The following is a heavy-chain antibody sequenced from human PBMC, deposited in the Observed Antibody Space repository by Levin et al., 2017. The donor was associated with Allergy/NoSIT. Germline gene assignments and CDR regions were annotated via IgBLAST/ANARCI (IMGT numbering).Heavy chain of an antibody. Sequence: SETLSLTCTVSGGSISTYKWSWIRQSPTKGLEWIGHIFYSGDTKCNPSLKSRVTLSVDTSENQFSLNLSTVTAADTAVYYCARGYSSTWPYWYFDLWGRGTLVTVSS. CDR3: ARGYSSTWPYWYFDL. J-gene: IGHJ2*01. CDR2: IFYSGDT. V-gene: IGHV4-59*01. D-gene: IGHD6-13*01. CDR1: GGSISTYK.